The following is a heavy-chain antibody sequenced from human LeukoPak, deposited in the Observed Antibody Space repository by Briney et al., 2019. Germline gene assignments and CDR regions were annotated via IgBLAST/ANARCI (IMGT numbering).Heavy chain of an antibody. D-gene: IGHD3-22*01. CDR1: GYSFTNYW. J-gene: IGHJ4*02. CDR3: ARRPNPYDSSGYYFDY. V-gene: IGHV5-51*01. Sequence: KHGESLKISCKGFGYSFTNYWIGWVRQMPGKGLEWMGIIYPGDSDTRYSPSFQGQVTISADESITTAYLQWSSLKASDTAMYYCARRPNPYDSSGYYFDYWGQGALVTVSS. CDR2: IYPGDSDT.